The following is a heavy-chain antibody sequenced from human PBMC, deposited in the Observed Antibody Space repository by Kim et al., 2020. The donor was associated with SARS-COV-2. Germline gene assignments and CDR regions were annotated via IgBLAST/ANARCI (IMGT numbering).Heavy chain of an antibody. V-gene: IGHV3-23*01. CDR3: ARGGDYYYSMDV. J-gene: IGHJ6*02. Sequence: GGSLRLSCVASGFSFSRYAMSWARQAPGEGLEWVSTISVSGESTNYADSVRGRFTISRDDSQNTLYLHMSSLRAEDTALYHCARGGDYYYSMDVWGQVTT. CDR2: ISVSGEST. CDR1: GFSFSRYA. D-gene: IGHD3-16*01.